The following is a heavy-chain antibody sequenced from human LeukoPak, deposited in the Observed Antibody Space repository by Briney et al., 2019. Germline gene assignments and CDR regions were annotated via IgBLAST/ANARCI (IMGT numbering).Heavy chain of an antibody. D-gene: IGHD3-10*01. CDR3: VRGSSGTVVRGIAWAWFDP. CDR1: GFTLISRL. CDR2: IKPDGGET. J-gene: IGHJ5*02. Sequence: PGGSLRLSCAASGFTLISRLISCIRQTPGKGLDWVANIKPDGGETYYVDSVNGRFTISRENAKNSLYLKMNSLRAEDTAVYYCVRGSSGTVVRGIAWAWFDPWGQGTLVTVSS. V-gene: IGHV3-7*05.